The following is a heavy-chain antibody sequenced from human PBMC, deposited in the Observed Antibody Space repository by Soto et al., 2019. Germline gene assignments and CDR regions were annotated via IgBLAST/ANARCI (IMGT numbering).Heavy chain of an antibody. CDR2: FDPEDGET. D-gene: IGHD2-15*01. CDR1: GYTLTELS. CDR3: ATGMLERVVVAATPDYYYYGMDV. J-gene: IGHJ6*02. V-gene: IGHV1-24*01. Sequence: ASVKVSCKVSGYTLTELSMHWVRQAPGKGLEWMGGFDPEDGETIYAQKFQGRVTMAEDTSTDTAYMELSSLRSEDTAVYYCATGMLERVVVAATPDYYYYGMDVWGQGTTVTVSS.